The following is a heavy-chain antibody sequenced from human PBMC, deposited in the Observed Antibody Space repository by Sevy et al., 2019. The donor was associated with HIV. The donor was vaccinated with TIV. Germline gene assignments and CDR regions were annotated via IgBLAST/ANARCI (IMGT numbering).Heavy chain of an antibody. D-gene: IGHD6-19*01. CDR1: GFTLSSYA. CDR3: AKDQGSGWYSHWFDP. J-gene: IGHJ5*02. V-gene: IGHV3-23*01. CDR2: ISGSGGST. Sequence: GGSLRLSCAASGFTLSSYAMSWVRQAPGKGLEWVSAISGSGGSTYYADSVKGRFTISRDNSKNTLYLQMNSLRAEDTAVYYCAKDQGSGWYSHWFDPWGQGTLVTVSS.